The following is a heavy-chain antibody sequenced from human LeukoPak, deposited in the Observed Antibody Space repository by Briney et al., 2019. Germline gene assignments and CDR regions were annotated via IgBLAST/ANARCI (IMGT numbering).Heavy chain of an antibody. Sequence: ASVTVRFTASGYTFTGYYMHWVRQAPGQGLEWMGWINPNSGGTNYAQKFQGRGTMTRDTSISTAYMELSRLRSDDTAVYYCARDAYGDYSRGDGFDYWGQGTLVTASS. D-gene: IGHD4-17*01. J-gene: IGHJ4*02. V-gene: IGHV1-2*02. CDR1: GYTFTGYY. CDR2: INPNSGGT. CDR3: ARDAYGDYSRGDGFDY.